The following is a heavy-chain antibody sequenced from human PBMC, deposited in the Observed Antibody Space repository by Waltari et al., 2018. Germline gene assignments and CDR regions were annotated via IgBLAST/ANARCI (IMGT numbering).Heavy chain of an antibody. CDR3: VRLEDCTGPGGNCYSADSFAMDV. CDR2: INHNGNI. V-gene: IGHV4-34*02. J-gene: IGHJ6*02. D-gene: IGHD2-15*01. Sequence: QVQLQQWGAGQLQPSETLSLTCAVYGVPFSGYSWGWIRPPPGKGLEWIGEINHNGNINRNPSLRSRLTMLIDTSKSQFALKLNSVTAADTGVYYCVRLEDCTGPGGNCYSADSFAMDVWGQGTMVTVSS. CDR1: GVPFSGYS.